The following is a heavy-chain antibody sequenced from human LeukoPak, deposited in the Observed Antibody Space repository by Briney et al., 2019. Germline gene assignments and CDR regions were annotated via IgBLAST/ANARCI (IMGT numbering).Heavy chain of an antibody. CDR1: GFTFDDYA. J-gene: IGHJ4*02. V-gene: IGHV3-9*01. D-gene: IGHD3-16*01. CDR3: AKDYGGGPFDY. Sequence: PGGSLRLSCAASGFTFDDYAMHWVRQAPGKGLEWDSGISWNSGSIGYADSVKGRFTISRDNAKNSLYLQMNSLRAEDTALYYCAKDYGGGPFDYWGQGTLVTVSS. CDR2: ISWNSGSI.